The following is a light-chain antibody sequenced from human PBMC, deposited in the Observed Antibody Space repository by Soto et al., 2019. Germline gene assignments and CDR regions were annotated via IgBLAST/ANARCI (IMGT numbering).Light chain of an antibody. Sequence: DIQITPFSSTPSASLGDRGTLTCRASQSISSWLAWYQQKPGKAPKLLIYDASSLESGVPSRFSGSGSGTEFTLTISSLQPDDFATYYCQQYNSYSQTFGQGTKVDIK. CDR3: QQYNSYSQT. V-gene: IGKV1-5*01. CDR1: QSISSW. J-gene: IGKJ1*01. CDR2: DAS.